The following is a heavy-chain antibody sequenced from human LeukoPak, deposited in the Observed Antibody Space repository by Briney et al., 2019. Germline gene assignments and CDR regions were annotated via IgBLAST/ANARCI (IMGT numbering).Heavy chain of an antibody. Sequence: PGGSLRLSCAASGFTFSSYGMHWVRQAPGKGLEWVAVIWYDGNNKYYADSVKGRFAVPRDNSKNTLYLQMNSLRAEDTAVYYCAREKADGFDIWGQGTMVTVSS. CDR1: GFTFSSYG. V-gene: IGHV3-33*08. J-gene: IGHJ3*02. CDR2: IWYDGNNK. CDR3: AREKADGFDI.